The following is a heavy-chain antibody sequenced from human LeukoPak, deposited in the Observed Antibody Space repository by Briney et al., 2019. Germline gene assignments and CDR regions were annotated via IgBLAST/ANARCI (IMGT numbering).Heavy chain of an antibody. CDR2: ISYDGSNK. Sequence: GGSLRLSCAASGFTFSSYAMHWVRQAPGKGLEWVAVISYDGSNKFYADSVRGRFTISRDNSKNTLFLQMNSLRPEDTAVYYCARGPDYDILADYFDYWGQGTLVTVSS. CDR1: GFTFSSYA. J-gene: IGHJ4*02. D-gene: IGHD3-9*01. CDR3: ARGPDYDILADYFDY. V-gene: IGHV3-30*04.